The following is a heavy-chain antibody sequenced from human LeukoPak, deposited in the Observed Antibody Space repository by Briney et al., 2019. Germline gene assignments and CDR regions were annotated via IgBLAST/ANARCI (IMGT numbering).Heavy chain of an antibody. CDR1: GFTFGVYA. CDR2: IRSKAYGGTT. Sequence: GGSLRLSCTASGFTFGVYAMSWVRQAPGKGLEWVGFIRSKAYGGTTEYAASVKGRFTISRDDSKSIAYLQMNSLKTEDTAVYYCTRAGERNYDFWSGYRDSYFDYCGQGALVTVSS. D-gene: IGHD3-3*01. V-gene: IGHV3-49*04. CDR3: TRAGERNYDFWSGYRDSYFDY. J-gene: IGHJ4*02.